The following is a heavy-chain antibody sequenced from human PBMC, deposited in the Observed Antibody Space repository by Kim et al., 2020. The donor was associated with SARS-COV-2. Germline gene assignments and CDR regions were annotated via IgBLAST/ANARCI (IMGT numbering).Heavy chain of an antibody. V-gene: IGHV3-74*01. CDR1: GFTINNYW. J-gene: IGHJ4*02. CDR2: ISSDGRSI. D-gene: IGHD2-15*01. Sequence: GGSLRLSCAASGFTINNYWMQWVRQAPGKGLVWVSRISSDGRSINYVDSVKGRFTISKDNARNTVYLQMNSLRAEDTAVYYCARDEPRCSGDRCPRGFDYWGQGTLVTVSS. CDR3: ARDEPRCSGDRCPRGFDY.